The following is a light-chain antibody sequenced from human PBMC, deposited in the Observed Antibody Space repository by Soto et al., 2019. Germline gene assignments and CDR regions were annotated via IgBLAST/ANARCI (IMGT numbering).Light chain of an antibody. CDR1: QSVSSSY. Sequence: EIVLTQSPGTLSLSPGERATLSCRASQSVSSSYLAWYQQKPGQAPRLLIYGASSRATGIPDRFSGRGSGTDFTLTISRLEPEHFAVYYCQQYGSSPPVTFGQGTRLEIK. V-gene: IGKV3-20*01. J-gene: IGKJ5*01. CDR2: GAS. CDR3: QQYGSSPPVT.